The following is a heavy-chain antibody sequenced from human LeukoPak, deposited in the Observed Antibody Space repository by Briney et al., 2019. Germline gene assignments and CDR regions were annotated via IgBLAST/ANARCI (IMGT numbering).Heavy chain of an antibody. CDR1: GYTLTELS. CDR2: FDPEDGET. Sequence: ASVKVSCKVSGYTLTELSMHWVRQAPGKGVEWMGGFDPEDGETIYAQKSQGRVTMTEDTSTDTAYMELSSLRSGDTAVYYCATDLEQLVSGVGYWGQGTLVTVSS. CDR3: ATDLEQLVSGVGY. V-gene: IGHV1-24*01. J-gene: IGHJ4*02. D-gene: IGHD6-6*01.